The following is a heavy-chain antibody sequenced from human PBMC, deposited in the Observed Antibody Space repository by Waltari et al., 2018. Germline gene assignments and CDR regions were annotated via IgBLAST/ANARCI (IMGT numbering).Heavy chain of an antibody. Sequence: QLQLQESGPGLVKPSETLSLTCTVSGGSISSSSYYWGWIRQPPGKGLEWIGRIYYSGSTFYNPSLKSRVTISVDTSKNQFSLKLRSVTAADTAVYYCARGYCSSTSPCWFDPWGQGTLVTVSS. CDR3: ARGYCSSTSPCWFDP. D-gene: IGHD2-2*01. J-gene: IGHJ5*02. V-gene: IGHV4-39*07. CDR2: IYYSGST. CDR1: GGSISSSSYY.